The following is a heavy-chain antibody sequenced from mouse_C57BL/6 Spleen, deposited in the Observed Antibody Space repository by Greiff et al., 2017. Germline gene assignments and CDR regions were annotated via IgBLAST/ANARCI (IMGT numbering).Heavy chain of an antibody. J-gene: IGHJ2*01. Sequence: VQVVESGAELVRPGASVTLSCKASGYTFTDYEMHWVKQTPVHGLEWIGAIDPETGGTAYNQKFKGKAILTADKSSSTAYMELRSLTSEDSAVYYCTYYYGSLVDYWGQGTTLTVSS. V-gene: IGHV1-15*01. D-gene: IGHD1-1*01. CDR1: GYTFTDYE. CDR3: TYYYGSLVDY. CDR2: IDPETGGT.